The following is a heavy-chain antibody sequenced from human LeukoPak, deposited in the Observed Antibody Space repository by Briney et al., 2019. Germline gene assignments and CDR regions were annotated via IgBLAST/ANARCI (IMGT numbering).Heavy chain of an antibody. J-gene: IGHJ5*02. D-gene: IGHD3-16*02. CDR2: ISYDGSNK. CDR1: GFTFSSYG. V-gene: IGHV3-30*03. CDR3: AAHEGYVWGSYRRLP. Sequence: PGRSLRLSCAASGFTFSSYGMHWVRQAPGKGLEWVAVISYDGSNKYYADSVKGRFTISRDNSKNTLYLQMNSLRAEDTAVYYCAAHEGYVWGSYRRLPWGQGTLVTVSS.